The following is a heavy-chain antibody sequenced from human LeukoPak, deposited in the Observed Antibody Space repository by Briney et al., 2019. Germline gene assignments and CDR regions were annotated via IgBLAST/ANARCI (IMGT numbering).Heavy chain of an antibody. Sequence: GGSLRPSCAASGFTFSSYWMSWVRRAPGKGLEWVSYISSSASTIYYADSVKGRFTISRDNAKNSLYLQMNSLRAEDTAVYYCARDGDYDWNYRSGFDYWGQGTLVTVSS. CDR1: GFTFSSYW. J-gene: IGHJ4*02. CDR2: ISSSASTI. V-gene: IGHV3-48*04. CDR3: ARDGDYDWNYRSGFDY. D-gene: IGHD1-7*01.